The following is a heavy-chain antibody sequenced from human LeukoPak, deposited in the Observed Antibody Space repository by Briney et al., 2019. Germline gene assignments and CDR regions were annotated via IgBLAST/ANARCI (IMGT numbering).Heavy chain of an antibody. CDR2: INHSGST. J-gene: IGHJ4*02. CDR3: ARGRAAVAGLY. Sequence: PSETLSDTPVQPGDSSTGYTWSSVRQPPGKGLEWIGEINHSGSTNYNPSLKSRVTISVDTSKNKFSLKLSSVTAADTAMYYCARGRAAVAGLYWGQGTLVTVSS. V-gene: IGHV4-34*01. CDR1: GDSSTGYT. D-gene: IGHD6-19*01.